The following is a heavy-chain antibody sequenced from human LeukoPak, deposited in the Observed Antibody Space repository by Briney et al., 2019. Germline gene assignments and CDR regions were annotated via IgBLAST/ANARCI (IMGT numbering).Heavy chain of an antibody. CDR2: INPSGGST. J-gene: IGHJ6*02. Sequence: ASVKVSCKASGYTFTSYYMHWVRQAPGQGLEWMGIINPSGGSTSYAQKFQGRVTMTRDTSTSTVYMELSSLRSEDTAVYYCAKTSTIFGVVLSYGMDAWGQGTTVTVSS. CDR3: AKTSTIFGVVLSYGMDA. D-gene: IGHD3-3*01. V-gene: IGHV1-46*01. CDR1: GYTFTSYY.